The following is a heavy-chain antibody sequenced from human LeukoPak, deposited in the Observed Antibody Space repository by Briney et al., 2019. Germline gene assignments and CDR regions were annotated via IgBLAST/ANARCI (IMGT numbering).Heavy chain of an antibody. J-gene: IGHJ3*02. Sequence: SETLSLTCTVSGGSISSYYWSWIRQPPGKGLEWIGYIYHSGSTNYNPSLKSRVTISVDTSKNQFSLKLSSVTAADTAVYYCARSRATAFDIWGQGTMVTVSS. V-gene: IGHV4-59*01. D-gene: IGHD5-12*01. CDR1: GGSISSYY. CDR3: ARSRATAFDI. CDR2: IYHSGST.